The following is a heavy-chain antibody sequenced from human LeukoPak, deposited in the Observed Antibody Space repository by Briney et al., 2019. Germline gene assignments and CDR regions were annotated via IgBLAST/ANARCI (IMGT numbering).Heavy chain of an antibody. V-gene: IGHV4-59*01. D-gene: IGHD1-26*01. CDR3: ARIEGATEREIYYYYYMDV. CDR1: GGSISGYY. Sequence: SETLSLTCTVSGGSISGYYWSWIRQPPGKGLEWIGYIYYSGSTNYNPSLKSRVTISVDTSKNQFSLKLSSVTAADTAVYYCARIEGATEREIYYYYYMDVWGKGTTVTVSS. CDR2: IYYSGST. J-gene: IGHJ6*03.